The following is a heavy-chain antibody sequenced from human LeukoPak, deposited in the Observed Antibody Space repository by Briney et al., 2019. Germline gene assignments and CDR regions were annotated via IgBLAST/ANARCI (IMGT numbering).Heavy chain of an antibody. CDR2: INPSGGST. V-gene: IGHV1-46*01. CDR3: ARVVVAPAAIRRSWFDP. D-gene: IGHD2-2*02. J-gene: IGHJ5*02. CDR1: GYTFTSYY. Sequence: GASVKVSCKASGYTFTSYYMHWVRQAPGQGLEWMGIINPSGGSTSYAQKFQGRVTMTRDTSTSTVYMELSSLRSEDTAVYYCARVVVAPAAIRRSWFDPWGQGTLVTVSS.